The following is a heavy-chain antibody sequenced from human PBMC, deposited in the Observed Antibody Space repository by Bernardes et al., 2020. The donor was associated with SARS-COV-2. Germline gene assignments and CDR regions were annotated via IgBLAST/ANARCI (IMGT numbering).Heavy chain of an antibody. V-gene: IGHV1-18*01. CDR2: ISGNSVKT. CDR1: GYTFSTYD. J-gene: IGHJ4*02. Sequence: ASVKVSCKTSGYTFSTYDITWVREAPGQRLEWLGWISGNSVKTNYAQKVQDRITLTTDTSTRTAYMELRSLRSDDTAIYYCARTGRGWDLQDVLDFWGQGTLVTVSS. D-gene: IGHD1-26*01. CDR3: ARTGRGWDLQDVLDF.